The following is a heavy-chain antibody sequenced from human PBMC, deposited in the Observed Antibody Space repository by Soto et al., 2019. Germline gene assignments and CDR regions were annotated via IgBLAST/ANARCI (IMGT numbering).Heavy chain of an antibody. CDR3: VRPYYSSSWFPFDR. CDR1: GFDFGDYY. D-gene: IGHD6-13*01. V-gene: IGHV3-11*01. CDR2: IDSGDGTT. J-gene: IGHJ4*02. Sequence: GGSLRLSCTGSGFDFGDYYMSWIRHAPGKGLEWVSYIDSGDGTTYYTDSVKGRFTISRDNAKKTVYLQMSSLRVEDTALYYCVRPYYSSSWFPFDRWGQGTLVTVSS.